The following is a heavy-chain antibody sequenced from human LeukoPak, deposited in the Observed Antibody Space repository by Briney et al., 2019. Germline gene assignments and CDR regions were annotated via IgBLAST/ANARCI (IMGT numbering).Heavy chain of an antibody. CDR2: ISYDGSNK. CDR3: ARVLFPYSSSWADY. D-gene: IGHD6-13*01. J-gene: IGHJ4*02. CDR1: GFTFSTYA. V-gene: IGHV3-30-3*01. Sequence: GGSLRLSCAASGFTFSTYAMHWVRQAPGKGLEWVAVISYDGSNKYYADSVKGRFTISRDNAKNSLYLQMNSLRAEDTAVYYCARVLFPYSSSWADYWGQGTLVTVSS.